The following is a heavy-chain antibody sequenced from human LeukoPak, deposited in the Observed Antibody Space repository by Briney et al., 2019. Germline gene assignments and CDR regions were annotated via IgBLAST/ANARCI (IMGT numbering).Heavy chain of an antibody. D-gene: IGHD6-13*01. CDR1: GYTFTGYY. V-gene: IGHV1-2*02. CDR3: AKTYRDIAAAATDY. Sequence: ASVKVSCKASGYTFTGYYMHWVRQAPGQGLEWMGWINPNSGGTNYAQKFKGRVTMTRDTSITTAYMELSRLRSDDTAVYYCAKTYRDIAAAATDYWGQGTLVTVSS. CDR2: INPNSGGT. J-gene: IGHJ4*02.